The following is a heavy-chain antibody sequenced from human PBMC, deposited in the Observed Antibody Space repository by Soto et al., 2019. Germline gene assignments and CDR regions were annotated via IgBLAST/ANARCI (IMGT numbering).Heavy chain of an antibody. CDR1: GGSCSGYY. V-gene: IGHV4-34*01. CDR2: INHSGST. CDR3: ARVGFGCSGGSCSRFNGYYYYYMDV. J-gene: IGHJ6*03. D-gene: IGHD2-15*01. Sequence: SETLSLTCAVYGGSCSGYYWSWIRQPPGKGLEWIGEINHSGSTNYNPSLKSRVTISVDTSKNQFSLKLSSVTAADTAVYYCARVGFGCSGGSCSRFNGYYYYYMDVWGKGTTVTVSS.